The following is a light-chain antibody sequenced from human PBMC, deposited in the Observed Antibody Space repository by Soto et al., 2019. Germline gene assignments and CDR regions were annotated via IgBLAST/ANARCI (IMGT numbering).Light chain of an antibody. V-gene: IGKV1-13*02. CDR1: QGIGSA. Sequence: AVQLTQSPSSLSASVGDRVTISCLSSQGIGSALAWYQQKPGKAPKLLIYDDSSLESGVPSRFSGSGSGTEFTLTISSLQPDDFATYYCQQYNSYSPSWTFGQGTMV. CDR3: QQYNSYSPSWT. CDR2: DDS. J-gene: IGKJ1*01.